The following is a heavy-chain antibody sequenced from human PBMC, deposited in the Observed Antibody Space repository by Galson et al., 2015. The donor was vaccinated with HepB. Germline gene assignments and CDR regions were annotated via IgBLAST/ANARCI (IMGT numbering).Heavy chain of an antibody. V-gene: IGHV3-30*18. CDR1: GFTFSSYG. J-gene: IGHJ4*02. CDR2: ISYDGSNK. D-gene: IGHD4/OR15-4a*01. Sequence: SLRLSCAASGFTFSSYGMHWVRQAPGKGLEWVAVISYDGSNKYYADSVKGRFTISRDNSKNTLYLQMNSLRAEDTAVYYCAKESFYGGNLAYWGQGTLVTVSS. CDR3: AKESFYGGNLAY.